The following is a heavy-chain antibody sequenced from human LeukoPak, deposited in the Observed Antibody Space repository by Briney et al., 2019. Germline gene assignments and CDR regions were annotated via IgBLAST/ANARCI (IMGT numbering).Heavy chain of an antibody. V-gene: IGHV3-48*04. Sequence: GGSLRLSCAASGFTFSSFSMNWVRQAPGKGLEWNSYFTSSSSSTYYADSVKGRFTISRDNAKNSLYLQMNSLRAEDTAVYYCARVIGSYGDSAYWGQGTLVTVSS. CDR3: ARVIGSYGDSAY. D-gene: IGHD4-17*01. J-gene: IGHJ4*02. CDR2: FTSSSSST. CDR1: GFTFSSFS.